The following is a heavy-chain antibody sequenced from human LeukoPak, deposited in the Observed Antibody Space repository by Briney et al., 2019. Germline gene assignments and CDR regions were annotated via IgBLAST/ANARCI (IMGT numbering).Heavy chain of an antibody. J-gene: IGHJ4*02. D-gene: IGHD2-15*01. CDR3: ARENCSGDSCSHYYFDY. CDR2: INSYNGNT. Sequence: GASAKVSCKASGYTFTNYGISWVRQAPGQGLEWMGWINSYNGNTNYAQKLQGRVTMTTDTSTSTVYMELRSLRSDDTAVYHCARENCSGDSCSHYYFDYWGQGTLVTVSS. CDR1: GYTFTNYG. V-gene: IGHV1-18*01.